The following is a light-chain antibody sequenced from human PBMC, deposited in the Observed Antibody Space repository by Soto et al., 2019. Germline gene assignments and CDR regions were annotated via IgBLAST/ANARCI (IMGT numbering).Light chain of an antibody. J-gene: IGKJ1*01. CDR1: QTISGW. CDR3: LQYNSYHRT. CDR2: EAS. Sequence: DIQMTQSPSTLSASVGDIVTITCRASQTISGWLAWYQQRPGKAPSLLIFEASTLESGVPSGFSGSGSGTTLTITISCLQSDDFDTYYCLQYNSYHRTFGQGTKVDIK. V-gene: IGKV1-5*01.